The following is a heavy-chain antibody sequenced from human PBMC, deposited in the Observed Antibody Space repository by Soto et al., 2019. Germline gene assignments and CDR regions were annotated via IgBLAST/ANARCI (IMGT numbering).Heavy chain of an antibody. D-gene: IGHD6-19*01. CDR1: GFTFSSYA. CDR2: ISGSGGST. Sequence: GGSLRLSCAASGFTFSSYAMSWVRQAPGKGLEWVSAISGSGGSTYYADSVKGRFTISRDNSKNTLYLQMNSLRAEDTAVYYCAKGPQRSIAVAGPFDYWGQGTLVTVSS. CDR3: AKGPQRSIAVAGPFDY. J-gene: IGHJ4*02. V-gene: IGHV3-23*01.